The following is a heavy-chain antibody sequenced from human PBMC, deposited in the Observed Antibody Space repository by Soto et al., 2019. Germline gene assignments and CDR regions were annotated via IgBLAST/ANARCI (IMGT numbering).Heavy chain of an antibody. Sequence: ASVKVSCKASGYTFTGYYMHWVRQAPGRGLEWMGWINPNSGGTNYAQKFQGWVTMTRDTSISTAYMELSRLRSDDTAVYYCARGPPVLMVYATQNVDPWGQGTLVTVSS. D-gene: IGHD2-8*01. CDR3: ARGPPVLMVYATQNVDP. V-gene: IGHV1-2*04. CDR2: INPNSGGT. CDR1: GYTFTGYY. J-gene: IGHJ5*02.